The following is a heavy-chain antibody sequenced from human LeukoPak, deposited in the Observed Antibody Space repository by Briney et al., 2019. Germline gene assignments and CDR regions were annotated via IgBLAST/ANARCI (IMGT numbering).Heavy chain of an antibody. Sequence: GGSLRLSRAASGFTFSGSAMHWVRQASGKGLEWVGRIRSKANSYATAYAASVKGRFTISRDDSKNTAYLQMNSLKTEDTAVYYCTRHANPDCSGGSCYSGRTDYWGQGTLVTVSS. V-gene: IGHV3-73*01. CDR3: TRHANPDCSGGSCYSGRTDY. J-gene: IGHJ4*02. CDR1: GFTFSGSA. D-gene: IGHD2-15*01. CDR2: IRSKANSYAT.